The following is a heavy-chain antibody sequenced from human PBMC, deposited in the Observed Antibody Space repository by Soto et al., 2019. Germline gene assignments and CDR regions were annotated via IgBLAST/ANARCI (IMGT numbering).Heavy chain of an antibody. D-gene: IGHD1-26*01. CDR1: GFTFTNYA. J-gene: IGHJ6*02. V-gene: IGHV3-23*01. CDR3: ARVSLGASTITDYYYYGMDV. Sequence: GGSLRLSCAASGFTFTNYAMSWVRQAPGKGLEWVSGLSGPGDTYYADSVKGRFTISRDNSKNTLYLQMSSLRAEDTAVYYCARVSLGASTITDYYYYGMDVWGQGTTVTVS. CDR2: LSGPGDT.